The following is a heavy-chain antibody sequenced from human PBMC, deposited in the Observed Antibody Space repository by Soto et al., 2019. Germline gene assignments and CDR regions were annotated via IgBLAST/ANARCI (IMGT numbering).Heavy chain of an antibody. V-gene: IGHV3-23*01. CDR3: ANYPRYYYDSSGYYPSDY. D-gene: IGHD3-22*01. CDR1: GFTFSSYA. J-gene: IGHJ4*02. CDR2: ISGSGGST. Sequence: GGSLRLSCAASGFTFSSYAMSWVRQAPGKGLEWVSAISGSGGSTYYADSVKGRFTISRDNSKNTLYLQMNSLRAEDTAVYYCANYPRYYYDSSGYYPSDYWGQGTLVTVSS.